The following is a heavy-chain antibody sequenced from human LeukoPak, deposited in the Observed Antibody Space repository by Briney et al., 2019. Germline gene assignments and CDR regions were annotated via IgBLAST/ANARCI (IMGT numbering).Heavy chain of an antibody. CDR3: ARVGYYYDSSGYCPY. Sequence: QPGGSLRLSCAASGFTFSSYSMNWVRQAPGKGLEWVSYISSSSSTIYYADSVKGRFTISRDNAKNSLYLQMNSLRAEDTAVYYCARVGYYYDSSGYCPYWGQGTLVTVSS. J-gene: IGHJ4*02. V-gene: IGHV3-48*04. CDR2: ISSSSSTI. CDR1: GFTFSSYS. D-gene: IGHD3-22*01.